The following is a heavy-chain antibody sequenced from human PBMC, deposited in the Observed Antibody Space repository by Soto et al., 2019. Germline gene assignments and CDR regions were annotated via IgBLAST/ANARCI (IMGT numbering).Heavy chain of an antibody. Sequence: EASVKVSCKASGGTFSSYAISWVRQAPGQGLEWMGWMNPNTGHTGYVQKFQGRVTMTRNTSISTAYMDLSSLRSDDTAVYFCARGVGHSSSNGWFDPWGQGTLVTVSS. CDR3: ARGVGHSSSNGWFDP. CDR2: MNPNTGHT. CDR1: GGTFSSYA. D-gene: IGHD6-6*01. J-gene: IGHJ5*02. V-gene: IGHV1-8*02.